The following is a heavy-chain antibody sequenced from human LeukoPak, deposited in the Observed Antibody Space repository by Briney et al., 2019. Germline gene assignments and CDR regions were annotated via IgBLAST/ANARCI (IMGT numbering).Heavy chain of an antibody. V-gene: IGHV3-48*04. CDR3: AELGITMIGGV. CDR2: ISSSGSTI. J-gene: IGHJ6*04. D-gene: IGHD3-10*02. CDR1: GFTFSRYT. Sequence: GGSLRLSCAASGFTFSRYTMNWVRQAPGKGLEWVSYISSSGSTIYYADSVKGRFTISRDNAKNSLYLQMNSLRAEDTAVYYCAELGITMIGGVWGKGTTVTISS.